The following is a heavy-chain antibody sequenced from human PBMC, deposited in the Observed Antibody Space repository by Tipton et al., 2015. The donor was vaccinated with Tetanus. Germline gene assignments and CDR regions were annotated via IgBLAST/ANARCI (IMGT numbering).Heavy chain of an antibody. CDR2: IYYSGST. D-gene: IGHD5-18*01. CDR1: GGSISSSSYY. V-gene: IGHV4-39*01. J-gene: IGHJ5*02. Sequence: TLSLTCTVSGGSISSSSYYWGWIRQPPGKGLEWIGSIYYSGSTYYNPSLKSRVTISVDTSKNQFSLKLSSVTAADMAVYYCARGYSYGGGWFDPWGQGTLVTVSS. CDR3: ARGYSYGGGWFDP.